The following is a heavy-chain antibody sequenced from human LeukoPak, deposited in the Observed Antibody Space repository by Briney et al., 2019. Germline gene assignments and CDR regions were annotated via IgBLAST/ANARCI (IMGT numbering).Heavy chain of an antibody. J-gene: IGHJ5*02. CDR2: IYHSGST. Sequence: SETLSLTCTVSGYSISSGYYWGWIRQPPGKGLEWIGSIYHSGSTYYNPSLKSRVTISVDTSKNQFSLKLSSVTAADTAVYYRARGFLTGFDPWGQGTLVTVSS. V-gene: IGHV4-38-2*02. CDR3: ARGFLTGFDP. D-gene: IGHD2/OR15-2a*01. CDR1: GYSISSGYY.